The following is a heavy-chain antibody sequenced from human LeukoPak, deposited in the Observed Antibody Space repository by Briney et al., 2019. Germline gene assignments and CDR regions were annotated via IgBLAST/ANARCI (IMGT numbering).Heavy chain of an antibody. CDR2: ISGTDSGT. D-gene: IGHD2-21*02. V-gene: IGHV3-23*01. CDR3: AKCMSGSGVCLNFDS. Sequence: GGSLRLSCEASGFTFITYAMSWVRQAPGKGLQWVSGISGTDSGTYYTDSVKGRFTISRGNSKNTVYLQIDSLRAEDTAVYYCAKCMSGSGVCLNFDSWGQGILVTVSS. CDR1: GFTFITYA. J-gene: IGHJ4*02.